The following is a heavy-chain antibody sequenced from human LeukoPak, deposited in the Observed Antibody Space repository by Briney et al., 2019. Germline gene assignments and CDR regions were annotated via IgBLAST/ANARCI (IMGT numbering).Heavy chain of an antibody. CDR2: IIPIFGTA. V-gene: IGHV1-69*05. CDR3: ARVRVGVYSGSYYQYFQH. D-gene: IGHD1-26*01. J-gene: IGHJ1*01. Sequence: SVKVSCKASGGTFSSYAISWVRQAPGQGLEWMGGIIPIFGTANYAQKFQGRVTITTDESTSTAYMELSSLRSEDTAVYYCARVRVGVYSGSYYQYFQHWGQGTLVTVSS. CDR1: GGTFSSYA.